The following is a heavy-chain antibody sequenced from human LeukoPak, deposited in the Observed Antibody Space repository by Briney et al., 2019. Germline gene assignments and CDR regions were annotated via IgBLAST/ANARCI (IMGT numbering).Heavy chain of an antibody. CDR2: ISYDGSNK. Sequence: PGRSLRLSCAAPGFTFSSYAMHWVRQAPGKGLEWVAVISYDGSNKYYADSVKGRFTISRDNSKNTLYLQMNSLRAEDTAVYYCARDYNYDSSGYHYYYYGMDVWGQGTTVTVSS. V-gene: IGHV3-30*04. CDR3: ARDYNYDSSGYHYYYYGMDV. J-gene: IGHJ6*02. D-gene: IGHD3-22*01. CDR1: GFTFSSYA.